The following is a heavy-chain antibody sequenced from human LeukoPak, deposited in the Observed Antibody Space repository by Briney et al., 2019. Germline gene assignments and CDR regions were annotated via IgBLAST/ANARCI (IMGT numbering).Heavy chain of an antibody. CDR3: ARCGYSYGLIDY. V-gene: IGHV4-39*01. CDR1: GGSISSSSYY. D-gene: IGHD5-18*01. J-gene: IGHJ4*02. Sequence: SETLSLTCTVSGGSISSSSYYWGWIRQPPGKGLEWIGSIYYSGSTYYNPSLKSRVTISVATSKNQFSLKLSSVTAADTAVYYCARCGYSYGLIDYWGQGTLVTVSS. CDR2: IYYSGST.